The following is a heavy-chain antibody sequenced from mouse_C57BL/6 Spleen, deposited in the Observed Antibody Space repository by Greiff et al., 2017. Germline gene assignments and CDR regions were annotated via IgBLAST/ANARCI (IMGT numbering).Heavy chain of an antibody. D-gene: IGHD1-1*01. CDR2: INPGSGGT. CDR3: ARAGVLRSYFDV. CDR1: GYAFTNYL. V-gene: IGHV1-54*01. Sequence: QVQLQQSGAELVRPGTSVKVSCKASGYAFTNYLIAWVKQRPGQGPEWIGVINPGSGGTNYNEKFKGKATLTADKSSSTAYMQLSSLTSEDSAVYFCARAGVLRSYFDVWGTGTTVTVSS. J-gene: IGHJ1*03.